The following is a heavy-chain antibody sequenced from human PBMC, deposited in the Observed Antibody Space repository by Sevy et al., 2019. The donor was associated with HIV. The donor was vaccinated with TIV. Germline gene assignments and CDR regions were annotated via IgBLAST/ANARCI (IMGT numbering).Heavy chain of an antibody. V-gene: IGHV1-2*06. CDR3: ARDGCGGTTNSGMDV. D-gene: IGHD1-7*01. CDR1: GYTFTGDY. Sequence: ASVKVSCKASGYTFTGDYLHWVRQAPGHGLEWMGRVFPNSGGTNYAQKFQGRVTMTRDTSISTAYMELSRLRSDDTAVYYCARDGCGGTTNSGMDVWGQGTTVTVSS. J-gene: IGHJ6*02. CDR2: VFPNSGGT.